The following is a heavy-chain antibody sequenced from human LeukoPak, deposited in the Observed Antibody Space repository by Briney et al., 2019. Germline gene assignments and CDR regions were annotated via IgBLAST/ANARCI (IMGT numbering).Heavy chain of an antibody. D-gene: IGHD3-10*01. CDR3: ARLGWFGELSNFDY. V-gene: IGHV3-66*04. Sequence: GGSLRLSCAASGFTVSSNYMSWVRQAPGKGLEWVSVIYSGGSTYYADSVKGRFTISRDNSKNTLYLQMNSLRAEDTAVYYCARLGWFGELSNFDYWGQGTLVTVSS. J-gene: IGHJ4*02. CDR1: GFTVSSNY. CDR2: IYSGGST.